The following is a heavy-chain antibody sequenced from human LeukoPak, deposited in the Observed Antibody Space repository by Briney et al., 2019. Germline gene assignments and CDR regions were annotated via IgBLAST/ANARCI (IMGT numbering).Heavy chain of an antibody. V-gene: IGHV4-59*01. CDR2: IYYSGST. D-gene: IGHD3-22*01. Sequence: PSETLSLTCAVYGGSFSGYYWSWIRQPPGKGLEWIGYIYYSGSTNYNPSLKSRVTISVDTSKNQFSLKLSSVTAADTAVYYCASTEAGYYDSSGTGTFDYWGQGALVTVSS. CDR1: GGSFSGYY. J-gene: IGHJ4*02. CDR3: ASTEAGYYDSSGTGTFDY.